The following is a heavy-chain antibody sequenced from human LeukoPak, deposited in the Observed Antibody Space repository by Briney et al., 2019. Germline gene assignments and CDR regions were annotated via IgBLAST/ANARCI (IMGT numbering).Heavy chain of an antibody. V-gene: IGHV1-69*05. Sequence: AASVKVSXKASGGTFRSYAISWVRQAPGQGLEWMGGIIPIFGTANYAQKFQGRVTITTDESTSTAYMGLSSLRSEDTAVYYCARDKSSGWYSGDLDYWGQGTLVTVSS. D-gene: IGHD6-19*01. CDR2: IIPIFGTA. CDR1: GGTFRSYA. J-gene: IGHJ4*02. CDR3: ARDKSSGWYSGDLDY.